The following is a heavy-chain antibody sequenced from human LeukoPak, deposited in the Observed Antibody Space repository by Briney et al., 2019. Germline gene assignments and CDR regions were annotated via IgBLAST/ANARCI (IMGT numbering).Heavy chain of an antibody. V-gene: IGHV4-34*01. Sequence: PSETLSLTCAVYGGSFSGYYWSWIRQPPGKGLEWIGEINHSGSTNYNPSLKSRVTISVDTSKNQFSLKLSSVTAADTAVYYCARDWVYTVRGARGIAFDIWGQGTMVTVSS. J-gene: IGHJ3*02. CDR2: INHSGST. CDR3: ARDWVYTVRGARGIAFDI. CDR1: GGSFSGYY. D-gene: IGHD3-10*01.